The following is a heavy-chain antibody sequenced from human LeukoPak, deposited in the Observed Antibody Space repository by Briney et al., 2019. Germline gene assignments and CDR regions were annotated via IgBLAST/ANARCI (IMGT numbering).Heavy chain of an antibody. J-gene: IGHJ4*02. D-gene: IGHD6-19*01. Sequence: GGSLRLSCAASGFTFSSYSMNWVRQAPGKGLEWVSSISSSSSYIYYADSVKGRLTISRDNAKNSLYLQMNSLRAEDTAVYYCARSSSGWFHFDYWGQGTLVAVSS. CDR2: ISSSSSYI. CDR3: ARSSSGWFHFDY. V-gene: IGHV3-21*01. CDR1: GFTFSSYS.